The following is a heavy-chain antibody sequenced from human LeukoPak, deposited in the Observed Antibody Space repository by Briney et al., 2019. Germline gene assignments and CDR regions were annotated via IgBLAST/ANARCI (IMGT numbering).Heavy chain of an antibody. Sequence: ASVKVSCKASGYTFTSYDINWVRQATGQGLEWVGWMNPNSGNTGYAQKFQGRVTMTRNTSISTAYMELSSLRSEDTAVYYCATQRPSYSSDAFDIRGQGTMVTVSS. CDR3: ATQRPSYSSDAFDI. D-gene: IGHD4-11*01. J-gene: IGHJ3*02. CDR1: GYTFTSYD. CDR2: MNPNSGNT. V-gene: IGHV1-8*01.